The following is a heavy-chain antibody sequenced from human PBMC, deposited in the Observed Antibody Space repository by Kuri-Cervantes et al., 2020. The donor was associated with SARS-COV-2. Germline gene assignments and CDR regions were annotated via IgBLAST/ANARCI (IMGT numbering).Heavy chain of an antibody. CDR2: IYYSGST. J-gene: IGHJ3*02. CDR1: GGSISSGSYY. CDR3: ARRGSSGWSRAFDI. Sequence: GSLRLSCTVSGGSISSGSYYWSWIRQPAGKGLEWIGSIYYSGSTYYNPSLKSRVTISVDTSKNQFSLKLSSVTAADTAVYYCARRGSSGWSRAFDIWGQGTMVTVSS. V-gene: IGHV4-39*01. D-gene: IGHD6-19*01.